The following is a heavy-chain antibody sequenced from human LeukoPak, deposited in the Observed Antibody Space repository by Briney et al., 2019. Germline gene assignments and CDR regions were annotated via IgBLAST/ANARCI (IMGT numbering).Heavy chain of an antibody. CDR3: ARAYQYGSGSYYPYYFDY. CDR1: GFTFSRYW. Sequence: SGGSLRLSCAASGFTFSRYWMNWVRQAPGKGLEWVANIKQDGSEKYYVASVEGRFTISRDNAKNSLFLQMNSLRAEDTAVYYCARAYQYGSGSYYPYYFDYWGQGTLVTVSS. J-gene: IGHJ4*02. CDR2: IKQDGSEK. D-gene: IGHD3-10*01. V-gene: IGHV3-7*01.